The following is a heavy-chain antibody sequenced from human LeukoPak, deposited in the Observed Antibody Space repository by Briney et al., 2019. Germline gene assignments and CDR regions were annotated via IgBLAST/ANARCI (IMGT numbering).Heavy chain of an antibody. CDR2: LYYSGST. J-gene: IGHJ4*02. CDR1: GGSLSNYY. CDR3: ARQNGYPIYFDY. Sequence: PETLSLTCTVSGGSLSNYYWSWIRQPPGKGLEWIGYLYYSGSTNYNPSLKSRVTISVDTSKNQFSLKLTSVTAADTAVYYCARQNGYPIYFDYWGQGTLVTVSS. V-gene: IGHV4-59*08. D-gene: IGHD5-24*01.